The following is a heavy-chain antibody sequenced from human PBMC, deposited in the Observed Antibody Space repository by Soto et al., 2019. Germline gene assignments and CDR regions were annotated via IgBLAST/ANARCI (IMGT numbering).Heavy chain of an antibody. V-gene: IGHV4-38-2*01. J-gene: IGHJ4*02. CDR3: ARHWGTGFYHFDS. CDR1: GYSISTGFN. Sequence: SETLSLTCVVSGYSISTGFNWGWIRRPPGKGLEWIGSIYHSVSTYYNPSLKSRVTLSLDTSKNQISLKLTSVSAADTALYYCARHWGTGFYHFDSSGRGTQVTLSS. CDR2: IYHSVST. D-gene: IGHD6-19*01.